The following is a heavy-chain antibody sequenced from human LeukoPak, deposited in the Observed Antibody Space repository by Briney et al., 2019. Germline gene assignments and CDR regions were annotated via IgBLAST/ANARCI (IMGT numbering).Heavy chain of an antibody. J-gene: IGHJ3*02. Sequence: PGGSLRLSCAASGFTVSTVYMTRVRQAPGKGLEWVSVIYGGPTAYYADSVKDRFTISRDNPKNTLNLQMNSLRAEDTAVYYCAREIGQLGGAFDIWGRGTMVTVSS. D-gene: IGHD7-27*01. CDR3: AREIGQLGGAFDI. CDR2: IYGGPTA. CDR1: GFTVSTVY. V-gene: IGHV3-53*01.